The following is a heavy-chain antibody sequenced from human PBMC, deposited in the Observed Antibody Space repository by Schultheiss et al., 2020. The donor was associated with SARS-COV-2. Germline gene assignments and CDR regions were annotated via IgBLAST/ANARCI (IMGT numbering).Heavy chain of an antibody. D-gene: IGHD1-20*01. V-gene: IGHV3-74*01. CDR2: IKADGGST. J-gene: IGHJ4*02. CDR3: ATGYTCSY. CDR1: GFTFSNFW. Sequence: GESLKISCAASGFTFSNFWMHWVRQVPGKGLVWVSRIKADGGSTDYAESVKGRVTISRDNARNTLYLQMNSLRAEDTAVYYCATGYTCSYWGQGTLVTVSS.